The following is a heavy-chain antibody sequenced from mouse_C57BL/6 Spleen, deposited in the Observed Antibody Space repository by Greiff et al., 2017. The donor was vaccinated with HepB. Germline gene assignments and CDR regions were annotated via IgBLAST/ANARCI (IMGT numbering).Heavy chain of an antibody. V-gene: IGHV1-72*01. J-gene: IGHJ2*01. Sequence: QVQLKQPGAELVKPGASVKLSCKASGYTFTSYWMHWVKQRPGRGLEWIGRIDPNSGGTKYNEKFKSKATLTVDKPSSTAYMQLSSLTSEDSAVYYCARFGLTGTGFDYWGQGTTLTVSS. CDR3: ARFGLTGTGFDY. CDR2: IDPNSGGT. D-gene: IGHD4-1*01. CDR1: GYTFTSYW.